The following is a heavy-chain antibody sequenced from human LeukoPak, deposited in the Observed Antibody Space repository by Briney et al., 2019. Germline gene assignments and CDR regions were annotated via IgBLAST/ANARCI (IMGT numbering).Heavy chain of an antibody. CDR3: VREASGGSKGVSGTFDI. D-gene: IGHD6-13*01. V-gene: IGHV3-7*01. CDR2: IKRDGSEK. CDR1: GFTLRSYW. Sequence: PGGSLRLSCAASGFTLRSYWMSWVRQAPGKGLEWVASIKRDGSEKYCVDSVKGRFTISRDNAKNSLYLQMNSLRAEDTAVYHCVREASGGSKGVSGTFDIWGQGTLVTVSS. J-gene: IGHJ3*02.